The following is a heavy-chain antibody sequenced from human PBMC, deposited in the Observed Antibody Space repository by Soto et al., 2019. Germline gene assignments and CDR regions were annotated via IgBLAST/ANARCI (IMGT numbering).Heavy chain of an antibody. CDR3: ARDYYDSSGYPDDAFDI. D-gene: IGHD3-22*01. V-gene: IGHV3-11*05. CDR1: GFTFSDYY. CDR2: ISSSSSYT. J-gene: IGHJ3*02. Sequence: GGSLRLSCAASGFTFSDYYMSWIRQAPGKGLEWVSYISSSSSYTNYADSVKGRFTISRDNAKNSLYLQMNSLRAEDTAVYYCARDYYDSSGYPDDAFDIWGQGTMVTVSS.